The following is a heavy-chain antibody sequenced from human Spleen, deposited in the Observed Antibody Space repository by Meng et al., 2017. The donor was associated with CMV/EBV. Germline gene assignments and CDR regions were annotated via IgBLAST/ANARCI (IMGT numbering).Heavy chain of an antibody. CDR3: ARGGGNNWNWFDP. CDR1: GGSINNDNYY. CDR2: IYYSGST. J-gene: IGHJ5*02. V-gene: IGHV4-39*07. Sequence: SETLSLTCTVSGGSINNDNYYWGWIRQPPGKGLEWIGSIYYSGSTKYNPSLKSRVTISIDTSKTQFSLKLSFVTAADTAVYFCARGGGNNWNWFDPWGQGTLVTVSS. D-gene: IGHD3-10*01.